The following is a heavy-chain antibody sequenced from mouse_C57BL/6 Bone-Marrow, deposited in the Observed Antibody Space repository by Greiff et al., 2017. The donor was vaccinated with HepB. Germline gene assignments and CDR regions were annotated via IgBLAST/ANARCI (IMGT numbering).Heavy chain of an antibody. V-gene: IGHV5-12*01. CDR2: ISNGGGST. J-gene: IGHJ4*01. CDR3: ARHDGYFYYYAMDY. D-gene: IGHD2-3*01. Sequence: VQLKESGGGLVQPGGSLKLSCAASGFTFSDYYMYWVRQTPEKRLEWVAYISNGGGSTYYPDTVKGRFTISRDNAKNTLYLQMSRLKSEDTAMYYCARHDGYFYYYAMDYWGQGTSVTVSS. CDR1: GFTFSDYY.